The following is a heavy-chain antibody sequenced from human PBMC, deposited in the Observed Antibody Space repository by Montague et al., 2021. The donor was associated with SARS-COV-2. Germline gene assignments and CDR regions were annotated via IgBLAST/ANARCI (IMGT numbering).Heavy chain of an antibody. CDR3: ARGIRRTWIQLWVRSGFDY. D-gene: IGHD5-18*01. Sequence: SETLSLTCTVSGGSIISSSYYWGWIRQPPGKGLEWIGSIYYSGSTYYNPSLKSRVTISVDTSKNQFSLKLSSVTAADTAVYYCARGIRRTWIQLWVRSGFDYWGQGTLVTVSA. CDR2: IYYSGST. V-gene: IGHV4-39*07. CDR1: GGSIISSSYY. J-gene: IGHJ4*02.